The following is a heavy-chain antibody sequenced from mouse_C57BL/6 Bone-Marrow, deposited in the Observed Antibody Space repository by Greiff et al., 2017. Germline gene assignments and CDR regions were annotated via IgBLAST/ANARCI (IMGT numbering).Heavy chain of an antibody. CDR3: TRSDGYYGYFDV. CDR1: GYTFTDYE. CDR2: IDPETGGT. V-gene: IGHV1-15*01. D-gene: IGHD2-3*01. Sequence: LQQSGAELVRPGASVTLSCKASGYTFTDYEMHWVKQTPVHGLEWIGAIDPETGGTAYNQKFKGKAILTADKSSSTAYMELRSLTSEDSAVYYCTRSDGYYGYFDVWGTGTTVTVSS. J-gene: IGHJ1*03.